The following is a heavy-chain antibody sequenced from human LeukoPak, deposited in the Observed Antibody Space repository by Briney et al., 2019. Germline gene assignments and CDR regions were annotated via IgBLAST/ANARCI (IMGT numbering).Heavy chain of an antibody. CDR1: GYTFTSYG. Sequence: ASVKVSCKASGYTFTSYGISWVRQAPGQGLEWMGRIIPILGIANYAQKFQGRVTITADKSTSTAYMELSSLRSEDTAVYYCARDGAHSRAVEYYFDYWGQGTLVTVSS. D-gene: IGHD3-16*01. V-gene: IGHV1-69*04. CDR3: ARDGAHSRAVEYYFDY. CDR2: IIPILGIA. J-gene: IGHJ4*02.